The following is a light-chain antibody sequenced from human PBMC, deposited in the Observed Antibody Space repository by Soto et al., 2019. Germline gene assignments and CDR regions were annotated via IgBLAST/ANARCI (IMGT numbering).Light chain of an antibody. J-gene: IGKJ5*01. CDR2: GAS. Sequence: EIVLTQSPGTLSLSPGERATLSCRASQSVSSNYLAWYQQKPGQAPRLLIYGASNRATGIPDRFSGSGSGTDFTLTISRLEPEDSAVYYWQQYGSSPPITFGQGTRLEIK. CDR1: QSVSSNY. CDR3: QQYGSSPPIT. V-gene: IGKV3-20*01.